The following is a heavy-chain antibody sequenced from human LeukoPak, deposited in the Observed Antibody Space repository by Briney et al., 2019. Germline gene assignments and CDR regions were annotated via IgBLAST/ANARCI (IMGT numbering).Heavy chain of an antibody. CDR1: GGPFSGYY. D-gene: IGHD2-8*01. J-gene: IGHJ6*03. V-gene: IGHV4-34*01. CDR3: ARDTRYCTNGVCSSYYYYYMDV. CDR2: INHSGST. Sequence: SETLSLTCAVYGGPFSGYYWSWIRQPPGKGLEWIGEINHSGSTNYNPSLKSRVTISVDTSKNQFSLKLSSVTAADTAVYYCARDTRYCTNGVCSSYYYYYMDVWGKGTTVTVSS.